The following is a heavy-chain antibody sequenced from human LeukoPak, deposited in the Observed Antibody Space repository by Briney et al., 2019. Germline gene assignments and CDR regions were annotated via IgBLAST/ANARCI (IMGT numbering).Heavy chain of an antibody. CDR2: ISAYNGNT. Sequence: ASVKVSCKASGYTFTSYGISWVRQAPGQGLEWMGWISAYNGNTNYAQKLQGRVTMTTDTSTSTAYMELRSLRSDDTAVYYCARVDIVVVPAANKRSYYYYYMDVWGKGTTVTISS. D-gene: IGHD2-2*01. J-gene: IGHJ6*03. V-gene: IGHV1-18*01. CDR1: GYTFTSYG. CDR3: ARVDIVVVPAANKRSYYYYYMDV.